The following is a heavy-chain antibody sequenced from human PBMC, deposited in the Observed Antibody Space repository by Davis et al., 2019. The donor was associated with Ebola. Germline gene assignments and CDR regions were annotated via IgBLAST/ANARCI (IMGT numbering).Heavy chain of an antibody. J-gene: IGHJ5*02. D-gene: IGHD5/OR15-5a*01. CDR1: GGTFSSYA. Sequence: ASVKVSCKASGGTFSSYAISWVRQAPGQGLEWMGWISAYNGNTNYAQKLQGRVTMTTDTSTSTAYMELRSLRSDDTAVYYCARDSNELVSGWFDPWGQGTLVTVSS. CDR3: ARDSNELVSGWFDP. CDR2: ISAYNGNT. V-gene: IGHV1-18*01.